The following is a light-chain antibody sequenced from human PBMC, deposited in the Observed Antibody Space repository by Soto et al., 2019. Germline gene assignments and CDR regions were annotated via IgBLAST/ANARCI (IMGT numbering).Light chain of an antibody. J-gene: IGKJ1*01. V-gene: IGKV3-15*01. Sequence: EIVMTQSPATLSVSPGERATLSCRASQSFTTNLAWYQQKPGQAPRLLIYDTSTRASGIPARFSGSGFGTEFTLTIRSLQSEDFAVYYCQQYVTWPRTFGQGTKVESK. CDR1: QSFTTN. CDR2: DTS. CDR3: QQYVTWPRT.